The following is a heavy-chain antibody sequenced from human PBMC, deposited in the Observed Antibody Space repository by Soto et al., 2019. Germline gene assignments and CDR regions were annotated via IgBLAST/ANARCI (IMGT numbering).Heavy chain of an antibody. J-gene: IGHJ6*02. CDR1: GFSFNAYG. CDR3: AKDSWAIFGVPAGEYYAMDV. CDR2: IWADGSKT. D-gene: IGHD3-3*01. V-gene: IGHV3-33*06. Sequence: QVHLVESGGGVVQPGTSLRLSCAASGFSFNAYGMHWVRQAPGKGLEWVAVIWADGSKTIYSDSVKGRFTISKDNSKNTLYLQMNTLRVEDAAEYFCAKDSWAIFGVPAGEYYAMDVWGQGTTVTVSS.